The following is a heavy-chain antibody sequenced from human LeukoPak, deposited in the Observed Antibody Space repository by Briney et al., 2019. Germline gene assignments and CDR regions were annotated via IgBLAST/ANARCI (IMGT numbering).Heavy chain of an antibody. V-gene: IGHV3-30-3*01. J-gene: IGHJ4*02. CDR1: RFTFSSYS. CDR2: ISFDGGHR. Sequence: GGSLRLSCEASRFTFSSYSMHWVRQAPGKGLEWVAVISFDGGHRYYADSVKGRFTISRDNSKNTLYLQMNSLRPEDTALYYCARPRTIAAAGIFGAFDYWGQGTLVTVSS. CDR3: ARPRTIAAAGIFGAFDY. D-gene: IGHD6-13*01.